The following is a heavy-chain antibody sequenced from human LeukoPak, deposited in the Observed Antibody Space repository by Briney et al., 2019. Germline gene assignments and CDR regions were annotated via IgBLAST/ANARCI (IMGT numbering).Heavy chain of an antibody. CDR2: ISPYNGNT. J-gene: IGHJ3*02. CDR3: ARDRQQWLVDAFDI. Sequence: ASVKVSCKASGYTFISYGISWVRQAPGQGLEWMGWISPYNGNTNYAQKLQGRVTMTTDTSTSTVYMELRSLRSDDTAVYYCARDRQQWLVDAFDIWGHGTMVTVSS. V-gene: IGHV1-18*01. CDR1: GYTFISYG. D-gene: IGHD6-19*01.